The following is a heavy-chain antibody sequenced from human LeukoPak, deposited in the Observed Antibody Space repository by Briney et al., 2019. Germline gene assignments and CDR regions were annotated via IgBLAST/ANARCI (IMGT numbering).Heavy chain of an antibody. CDR3: AREYCTANSCYIWGLGY. CDR1: GFSFSTYT. D-gene: IGHD2-2*02. J-gene: IGHJ4*02. CDR2: IASNGGTK. Sequence: GGSLRLSCAASGFSFSTYTMRWVRQAPGKGLEYVSGIASNGGTKYYADSVKGRFTISRDNFKNTVYLQMDSLRTEDMAVYYCAREYCTANSCYIWGLGYWGQGTLSPSPQ. V-gene: IGHV3-64*02.